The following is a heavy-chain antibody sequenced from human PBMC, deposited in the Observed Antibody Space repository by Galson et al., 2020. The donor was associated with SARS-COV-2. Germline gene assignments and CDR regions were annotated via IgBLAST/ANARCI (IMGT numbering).Heavy chain of an antibody. J-gene: IGHJ4*02. CDR3: AKDDYGDYVPFDY. CDR2: ISGSGGST. V-gene: IGHV3-23*01. CDR1: GFTFSSYA. Sequence: GGSLRLSCAASGFTFSSYAMSWVRQAPGTGLEWVSAISGSGGSTYYADSVKGRFTISRDNSKNTLYLQMNSLRAEDTAVYYCAKDDYGDYVPFDYWGQGTLVTVSS. D-gene: IGHD4-17*01.